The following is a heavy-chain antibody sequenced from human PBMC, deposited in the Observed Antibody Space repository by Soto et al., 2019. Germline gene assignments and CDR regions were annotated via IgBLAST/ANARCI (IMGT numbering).Heavy chain of an antibody. CDR1: GFTVSSNY. J-gene: IGHJ6*02. Sequence: EVQLVETGGGLIQPGGSLRLSCAASGFTVSSNYMSWVRQAPGKGLEWVSVIYSGGSTYYADSVKGRFTISRDKSRNTLYLQMNSLRAEDTAVYYCARGDITDGMDVWGQGTTVTVSS. D-gene: IGHD3-10*01. V-gene: IGHV3-53*02. CDR2: IYSGGST. CDR3: ARGDITDGMDV.